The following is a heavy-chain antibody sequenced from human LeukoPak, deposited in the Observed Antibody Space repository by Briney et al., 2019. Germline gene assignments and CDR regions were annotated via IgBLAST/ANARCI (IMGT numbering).Heavy chain of an antibody. CDR3: AKDHLIAFDY. CDR1: GFTFNSYA. Sequence: GGSLRLSCAASGFTFNSYAMSWVRQAPGKGLEWVSAISGSGGGTYYADSVKGRFTISRDNSKNTLYLQVNSLRAEDTAVYYCAKDHLIAFDYWGQGTLVTVSS. V-gene: IGHV3-23*01. CDR2: ISGSGGGT. J-gene: IGHJ4*02.